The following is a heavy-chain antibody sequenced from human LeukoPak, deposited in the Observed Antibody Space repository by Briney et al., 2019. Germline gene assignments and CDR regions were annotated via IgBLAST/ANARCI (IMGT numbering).Heavy chain of an antibody. CDR1: GGSISSGGYY. CDR2: IYHSGST. V-gene: IGHV4-30-2*01. CDR3: ARGRTNYYDSPRAFDI. Sequence: SETLSLTCTVSGGSISSGGYYWSWIRQPPGKGLEWIGYIYHSGSTYYNPSLKSRVTISVDRSKNQFSLKLSSVTAADTAVYYCARGRTNYYDSPRAFDIWGQGTMVTVSS. D-gene: IGHD3-22*01. J-gene: IGHJ3*02.